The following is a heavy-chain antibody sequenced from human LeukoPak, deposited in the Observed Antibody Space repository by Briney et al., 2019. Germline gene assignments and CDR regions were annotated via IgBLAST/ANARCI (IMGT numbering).Heavy chain of an antibody. CDR1: GYSISSGYY. CDR3: ARDNGSSWYADY. D-gene: IGHD6-13*01. V-gene: IGHV4-38-2*02. J-gene: IGHJ4*02. Sequence: NPSETLSLTCAVSGYSISSGYYWGWIRQPPGKGLEWIGSIYHSGSTYCNPSLKSRVTISVDTSKNQFSLKLSSVTAADTAVYYCARDNGSSWYADYWGQGTLVTVSS. CDR2: IYHSGST.